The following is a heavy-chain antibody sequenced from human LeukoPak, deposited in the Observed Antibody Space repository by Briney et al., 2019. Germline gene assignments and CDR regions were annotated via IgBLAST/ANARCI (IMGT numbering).Heavy chain of an antibody. D-gene: IGHD3-3*01. CDR2: ISYDGSNK. CDR1: GFTFSSYG. CDR3: ARDYDFWSGSGSPFDY. V-gene: IGHV3-30*03. J-gene: IGHJ4*02. Sequence: GGSLRLSCAASGFTFSSYGMHWVRQAPGKGLEWVAVISYDGSNKYYADSVKGRFTISRDNSKNTLYLQMNSLRAEDTAVYYCARDYDFWSGSGSPFDYWGQGTLVTVSS.